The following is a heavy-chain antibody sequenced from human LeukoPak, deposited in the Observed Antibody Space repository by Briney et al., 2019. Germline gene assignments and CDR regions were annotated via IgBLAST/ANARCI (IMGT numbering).Heavy chain of an antibody. CDR2: INHSGST. CDR3: ARGARGDYFYYYYGMDV. Sequence: PSETLSLTCAVYGGSFSGYYWSWIRQPPGKGLEWIGEINHSGSTNYNPSLKSRVTISVDTSKNQFSLKLSSVTAADTAVYYCARGARGDYFYYYYGMDVWGQGTTVTVSS. CDR1: GGSFSGYY. D-gene: IGHD4-17*01. J-gene: IGHJ6*02. V-gene: IGHV4-34*01.